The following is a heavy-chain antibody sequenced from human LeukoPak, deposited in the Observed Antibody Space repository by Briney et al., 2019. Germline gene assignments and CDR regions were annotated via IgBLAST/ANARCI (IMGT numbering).Heavy chain of an antibody. Sequence: PSETLSLTCTVSGGSISSGGYYWSWIRQHPGKGLEWFGYIYYSGSTYYNPSLKSRVTISVDTSKNQFSLKLSSVTAADTAVYYCARVGYSYGSYWFDPWGQGTLVTVSS. CDR1: GGSISSGGYY. D-gene: IGHD5-18*01. CDR3: ARVGYSYGSYWFDP. V-gene: IGHV4-31*03. CDR2: IYYSGST. J-gene: IGHJ5*02.